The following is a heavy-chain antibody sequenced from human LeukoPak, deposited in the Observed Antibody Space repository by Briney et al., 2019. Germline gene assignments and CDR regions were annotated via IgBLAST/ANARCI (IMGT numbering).Heavy chain of an antibody. Sequence: GGSLGLSCAASGFTFSNYAMHWVRQAPGKGLEWVAFIRYDGSNKYYADSVKGRFTISRDNSKKTLYLQMNSLRPEDTAVYYCAKDFSVYYYDSRVLDYWGQGTLVTVSS. CDR1: GFTFSNYA. D-gene: IGHD3-22*01. CDR3: AKDFSVYYYDSRVLDY. V-gene: IGHV3-30*02. J-gene: IGHJ4*02. CDR2: IRYDGSNK.